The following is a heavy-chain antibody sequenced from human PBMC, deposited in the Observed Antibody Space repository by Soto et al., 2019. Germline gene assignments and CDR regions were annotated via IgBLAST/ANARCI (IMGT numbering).Heavy chain of an antibody. CDR3: ARSTWRIAASGPHIYFDY. CDR1: GYTFTSYG. Sequence: GASVKVSCKASGYTFTSYGISWVRQAPGQGLEWMGWISAYNGNTNYAQKLQGRVTMTTDTSTSTAYMELRSLRSDDRAVYYCARSTWRIAASGPHIYFDYWGQGTLVTVSS. J-gene: IGHJ4*02. D-gene: IGHD6-13*01. CDR2: ISAYNGNT. V-gene: IGHV1-18*04.